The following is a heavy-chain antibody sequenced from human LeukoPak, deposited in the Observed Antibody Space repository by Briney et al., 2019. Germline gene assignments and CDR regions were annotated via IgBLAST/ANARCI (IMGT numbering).Heavy chain of an antibody. CDR2: IYSGGST. CDR3: ASPPVHFGVAHHDAFDI. J-gene: IGHJ3*02. Sequence: PGGSLRLSCAASGFTFSDYYMSWIRQAPGKGLEWVSVIYSGGSTYYADSVKGRFTISRDNSKDTLYLQMNSLRAEDTAVYYCASPPVHFGVAHHDAFDIWGQGTMVTVSS. D-gene: IGHD3-3*01. V-gene: IGHV3-66*01. CDR1: GFTFSDYY.